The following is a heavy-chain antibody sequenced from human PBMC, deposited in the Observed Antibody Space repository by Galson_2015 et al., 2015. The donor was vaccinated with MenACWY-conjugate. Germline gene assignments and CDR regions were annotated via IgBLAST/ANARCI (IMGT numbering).Heavy chain of an antibody. J-gene: IGHJ4*02. Sequence: LSLTCTVSGGSISSGDYYWSWIRQPPGKGLEWIGYIYYSGNTYYNPSLKSRVTISVDTSKNQFSLKLSSVTAADTAVYYCARGVLLLWFGTIEHWGQGTLVIVSS. D-gene: IGHD3-10*01. V-gene: IGHV4-30-4*01. CDR2: IYYSGNT. CDR3: ARGVLLLWFGTIEH. CDR1: GGSISSGDYY.